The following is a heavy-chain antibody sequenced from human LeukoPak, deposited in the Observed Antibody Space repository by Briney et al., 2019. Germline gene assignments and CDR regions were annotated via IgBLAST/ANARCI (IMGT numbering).Heavy chain of an antibody. J-gene: IGHJ6*02. CDR1: GGSISSYY. CDR2: IYYSGST. V-gene: IGHV4-59*01. D-gene: IGHD6-13*01. CDR3: ARAKAAAGERGYYYYGMDV. Sequence: SETLSLTCTVSGGSISSYYWSWIRQPPGKGLEWIGYIYYSGSTNYNPSLKSRVTISVDTSKNQFSLKLSSVTAADTAVYYCARAKAAAGERGYYYYGMDVWGQGTTVTVSS.